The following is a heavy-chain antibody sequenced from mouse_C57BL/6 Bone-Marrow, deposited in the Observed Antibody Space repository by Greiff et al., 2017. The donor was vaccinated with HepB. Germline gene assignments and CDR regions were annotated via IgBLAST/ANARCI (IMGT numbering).Heavy chain of an antibody. D-gene: IGHD2-10*01. CDR2: ISYDGSN. J-gene: IGHJ4*01. CDR3: ARALPREAMDY. V-gene: IGHV3-6*01. CDR1: GYSITSGYY. Sequence: DVKLQESGPGLVKPSQSLSLTCSVTGYSITSGYYWNWIRQFPGNKLEWMGYISYDGSNNYNPSLKNRITITRDTSKNQFFLKLNSVTTEDTATYYCARALPREAMDYWGQGTSVTVSS.